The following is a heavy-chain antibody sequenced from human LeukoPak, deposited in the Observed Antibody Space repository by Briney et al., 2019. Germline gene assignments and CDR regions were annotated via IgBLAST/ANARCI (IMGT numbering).Heavy chain of an antibody. J-gene: IGHJ4*02. Sequence: GSLRLSCAASGFTFSSYAMSWVRQAPGKGLEWVSAISGSGGSTYYADSVKGRFTSSRDNSKNTLYLQMNSLRAEDTAVYYCAKDRADIVAGDYFDYWGQGTLVTVSS. D-gene: IGHD5-12*01. V-gene: IGHV3-23*01. CDR3: AKDRADIVAGDYFDY. CDR1: GFTFSSYA. CDR2: ISGSGGST.